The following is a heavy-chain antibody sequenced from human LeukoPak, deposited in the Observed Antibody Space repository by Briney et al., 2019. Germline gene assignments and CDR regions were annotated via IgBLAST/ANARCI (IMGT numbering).Heavy chain of an antibody. J-gene: IGHJ4*02. CDR2: ISYDGSNK. Sequence: GGSLRLSCAASGFTFSSYAMHWVRQAPGKGLEWVAVISYDGSNKYYADSVKGRFTISRDSSKNTLYLQMNSLRAEDAAVYYCARDPSSGYYYYFDYWGQGTLVTVSS. V-gene: IGHV3-30*03. CDR3: ARDPSSGYYYYFDY. D-gene: IGHD3-22*01. CDR1: GFTFSSYA.